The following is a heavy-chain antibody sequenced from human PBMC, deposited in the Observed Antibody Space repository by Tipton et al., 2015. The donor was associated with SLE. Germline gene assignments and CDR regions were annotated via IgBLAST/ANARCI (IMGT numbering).Heavy chain of an antibody. D-gene: IGHD5-24*01. V-gene: IGHV4-59*11. CDR2: IYYSGST. CDR3: ARDDGFYS. CDR1: GGSISGHY. J-gene: IGHJ4*02. Sequence: TLSLTCTVSGGSISGHYWSWIRQPPGKGLEWIGYIYYSGSTNYNPSLKSRVTISVDTSKNQFSLNLSSVTTADTAVYFCARDDGFYSWGQGTLVTVSS.